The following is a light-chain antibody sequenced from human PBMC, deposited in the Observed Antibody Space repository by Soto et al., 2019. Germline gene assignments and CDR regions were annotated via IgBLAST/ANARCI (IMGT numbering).Light chain of an antibody. CDR1: QSIVRMW. CDR3: HQYDSYPLT. CDR2: DVS. V-gene: IGKV1-5*01. Sequence: DIQMTQSPSTLSASVGDRVTITCRASQSIVRMWLAWYQHKPGKAPNLWIHDVSNLESGVPSRFTGRGAGNAFTHTISSLQPDESANYYCHQYDSYPLTFGGGTKVEIK. J-gene: IGKJ4*01.